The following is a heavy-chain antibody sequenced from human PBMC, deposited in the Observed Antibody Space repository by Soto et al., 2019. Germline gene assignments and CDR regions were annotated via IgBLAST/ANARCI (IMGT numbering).Heavy chain of an antibody. Sequence: QMQPVESGGDVVQPGESLRLSCAASGFTFNYYPMHWVRQTPGKGLEWVAVISFDGSNKYYADSVKGRFTISRDNSKNMLYLQMNSLRAEDAAVYYCARLPGALVAVLYIYPLDGREAMSDVDVWGQGTTVSVSS. CDR1: GFTFNYYP. V-gene: IGHV3-30-3*01. J-gene: IGHJ6*02. CDR3: ARLPGALVAVLYIYPLDGREAMSDVDV. D-gene: IGHD6-19*01. CDR2: ISFDGSNK.